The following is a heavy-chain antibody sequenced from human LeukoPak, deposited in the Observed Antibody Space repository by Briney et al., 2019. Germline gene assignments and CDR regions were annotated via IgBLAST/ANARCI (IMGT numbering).Heavy chain of an antibody. Sequence: SETLSLTCTVSGGSISTYYWSWVRQPAGKGLEWIGRIHTSGSVDYNPSLKSRVTISVDTSKNQFSLKLSSVTAADTAVYYCARGIAGDWGNWFDPWGQGTLVTVSS. V-gene: IGHV4-4*07. CDR2: IHTSGSV. J-gene: IGHJ5*02. D-gene: IGHD3/OR15-3a*01. CDR1: GGSISTYY. CDR3: ARGIAGDWGNWFDP.